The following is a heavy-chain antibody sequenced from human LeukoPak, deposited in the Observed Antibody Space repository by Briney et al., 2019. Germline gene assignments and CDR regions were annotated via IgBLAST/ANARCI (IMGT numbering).Heavy chain of an antibody. J-gene: IGHJ4*02. V-gene: IGHV3-21*01. CDR3: ARAQSYDFWSGYSFDY. D-gene: IGHD3-3*01. CDR2: ISSSSSYI. CDR1: GFTFSSYS. Sequence: GGSLRLSCAASGFTFSSYSMNWVRQAPGKGLEWVSSISSSSSYIYYADSVKGRFTISRDNAKNSLYLRVNSLRAEGTAVYYCARAQSYDFWSGYSFDYWGQGTLVTVSS.